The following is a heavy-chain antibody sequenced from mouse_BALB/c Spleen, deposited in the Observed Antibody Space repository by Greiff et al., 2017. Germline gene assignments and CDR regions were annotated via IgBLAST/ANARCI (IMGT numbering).Heavy chain of an antibody. CDR2: IRLKSNNYAT. Sequence: EVKVEESGGGLVQPGGSMKLSCVASGFTFSNYWMNWVRQSPEKGLEWVAEIRLKSNNYATHYAESVKGRFTISRDDSKSSVYLQMNNLRAEDTGIYYCTRPGYDWFAYWGQGTLVTVSA. CDR3: TRPGYDWFAY. CDR1: GFTFSNYW. D-gene: IGHD2-14*01. J-gene: IGHJ3*01. V-gene: IGHV6-6*02.